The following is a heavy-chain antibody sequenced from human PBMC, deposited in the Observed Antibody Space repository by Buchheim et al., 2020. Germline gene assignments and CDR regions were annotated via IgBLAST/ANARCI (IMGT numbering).Heavy chain of an antibody. CDR2: IKGDGSST. D-gene: IGHD4-17*01. Sequence: EVQLVESGGGLVQPGGSLRLSCAASGFTFSRYCMNWVRQAPGKGPLWVSAIKGDGSSTSYADSVKGRFTISRDNAKNTLYLRMYNVRAEDTAVYYCARAYGVICGWGQGTL. CDR3: ARAYGVICG. CDR1: GFTFSRYC. J-gene: IGHJ4*02. V-gene: IGHV3-74*01.